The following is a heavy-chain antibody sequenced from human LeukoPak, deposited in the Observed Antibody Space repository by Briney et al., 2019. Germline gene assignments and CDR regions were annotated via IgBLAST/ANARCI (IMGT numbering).Heavy chain of an antibody. CDR1: GFTFSRYG. CDR2: ISYDGSNK. Sequence: QSGGSLRLSCAASGFTFSRYGMHWVRQAPGKGLEWVAVISYDGSNKYYADSVKGRFTISRDNSKNTLYLQMNSLRAEDTAVYYCAKVLSSSWYLGPFDYWGQGTLVTVSS. J-gene: IGHJ4*02. D-gene: IGHD6-13*01. CDR3: AKVLSSSWYLGPFDY. V-gene: IGHV3-30*18.